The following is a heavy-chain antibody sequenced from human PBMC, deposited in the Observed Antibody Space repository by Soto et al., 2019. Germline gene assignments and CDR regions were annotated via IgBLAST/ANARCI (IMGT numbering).Heavy chain of an antibody. CDR1: GFTFNRAW. D-gene: IGHD3-16*01. CDR2: IKSKINGATI. CDR3: TADLPDWGAYAFDY. J-gene: IGHJ4*02. Sequence: GGSLRLSCAASGFTFNRAWMNWVRQTPGKGLEWVGRIKSKINGATIDYAAPVKGRFTISRDDSENTVSLEMNSLNTEDTAVYYCTADLPDWGAYAFDYWGQGTPVTVSS. V-gene: IGHV3-15*07.